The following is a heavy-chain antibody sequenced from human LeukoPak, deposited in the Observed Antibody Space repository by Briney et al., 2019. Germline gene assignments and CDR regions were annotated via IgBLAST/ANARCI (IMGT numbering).Heavy chain of an antibody. D-gene: IGHD3-10*01. Sequence: GGSLRLSCAASGFTFSNYWMHWVRQVPGKGLEWVAVISYDGSNKYYADSVKGRFTISRDNPKNTLYLQMNSLRAEDTAVYYCARDSLDGSETNRDYYYYYYMDVWGKGTTVTVSS. CDR3: ARDSLDGSETNRDYYYYYYMDV. J-gene: IGHJ6*03. CDR2: ISYDGSNK. CDR1: GFTFSNYW. V-gene: IGHV3-30*03.